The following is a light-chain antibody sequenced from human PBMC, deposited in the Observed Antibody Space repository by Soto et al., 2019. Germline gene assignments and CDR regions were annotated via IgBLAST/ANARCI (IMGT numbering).Light chain of an antibody. Sequence: QSALTQPASLSGSPGQSITISCSGTSRDIGAYNLVSWYQQLPGKAPNLLIYEVRSRPSGISYRFSGSKSGTTASLTISSLLPEDEADYYCSAYTSRSTLVFGRGTKLTVL. J-gene: IGLJ2*01. CDR2: EVR. CDR3: SAYTSRSTLV. V-gene: IGLV2-14*01. CDR1: SRDIGAYNL.